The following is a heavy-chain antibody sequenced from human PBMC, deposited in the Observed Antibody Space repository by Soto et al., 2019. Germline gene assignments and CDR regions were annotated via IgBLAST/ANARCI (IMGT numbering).Heavy chain of an antibody. Sequence: QVQLVQSGAAVKKPGASVKVSCKASGFSLTGSYIHWLRKAPGQGLEWMGWINAHSGGTEYEQKFQGRVTLTRDTSIATAYLTLTSLTSDDTALYYCAKDLTRQLAYWLDPWGQGTQVTVSS. CDR3: AKDLTRQLAYWLDP. D-gene: IGHD6-6*01. V-gene: IGHV1-2*02. CDR1: GFSLTGSY. CDR2: INAHSGGT. J-gene: IGHJ5*02.